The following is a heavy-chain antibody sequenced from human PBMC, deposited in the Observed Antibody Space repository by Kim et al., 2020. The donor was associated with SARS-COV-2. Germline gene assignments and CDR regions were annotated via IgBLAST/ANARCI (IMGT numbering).Heavy chain of an antibody. J-gene: IGHJ4*02. V-gene: IGHV3-30*18. CDR1: GFSFSTYG. D-gene: IGHD3-22*01. CDR2: TSYDGGNI. Sequence: GGSLRLSCAASGFSFSTYGMHWVRQAPGKGLEWVALTSYDGGNIYHADSVRGRFTVSRDNSKNTVYLQMNSLRDDDTAVYFCAKALDYNYESSLDYWGQGNLVTVSS. CDR3: AKALDYNYESSLDY.